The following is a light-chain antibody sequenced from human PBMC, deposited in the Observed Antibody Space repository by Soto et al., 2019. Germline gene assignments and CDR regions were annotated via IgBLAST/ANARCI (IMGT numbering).Light chain of an antibody. Sequence: QSVLTQPPSASGTPGQGVTLSCSGSSSNIGSNIVNWYQQLPGTAPKLLIYSTNQRPSGVPDRFSGSKSGTSASLAISGLQSEDEADYYCAAWDDSQNGPVFGGGAMLTVL. V-gene: IGLV1-44*01. J-gene: IGLJ3*02. CDR1: SSNIGSNI. CDR2: STN. CDR3: AAWDDSQNGPV.